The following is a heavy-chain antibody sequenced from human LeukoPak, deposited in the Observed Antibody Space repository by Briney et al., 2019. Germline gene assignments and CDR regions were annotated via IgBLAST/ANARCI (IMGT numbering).Heavy chain of an antibody. CDR3: ARDHLGLYYDY. V-gene: IGHV6-1*01. Sequence: SQTLSRTCAISGDSVSSATGAWNWIRQSPSRGLECLGRTYSRSGWCHDYALFVKSRISINADTSTNQFSLQLTSATPEDTAVYYCARDHLGLYYDYWGQGTLVTVSS. CDR1: GDSVSSATGA. D-gene: IGHD3/OR15-3a*01. CDR2: TYSRSGWCH. J-gene: IGHJ4*02.